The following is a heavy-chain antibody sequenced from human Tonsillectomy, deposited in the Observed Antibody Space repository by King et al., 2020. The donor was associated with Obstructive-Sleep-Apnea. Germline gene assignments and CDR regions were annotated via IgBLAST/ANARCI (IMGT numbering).Heavy chain of an antibody. CDR2: IYHSGST. Sequence: VQLQESSPGLVKPSETLSLTCSVSGSSISSNHYWGWIRQPPGKGLEWIGHIYHSGSTYYNPSLKSRVNLSVDTSKNQFSLKLSSVTAADTAVYYCARTLEVRVDYYFDYWGQGTLVTVSS. CDR3: ARTLEVRVDYYFDY. CDR1: GSSISSNHY. J-gene: IGHJ4*02. D-gene: IGHD3-3*01. V-gene: IGHV4-38-2*02.